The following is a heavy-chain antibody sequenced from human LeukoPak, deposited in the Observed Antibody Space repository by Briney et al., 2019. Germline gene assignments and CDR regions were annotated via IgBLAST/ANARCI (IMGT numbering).Heavy chain of an antibody. CDR3: TRHSGPPPQGGQPYYYYYYYMDV. Sequence: PGTSLRLSCAASGFSFSNFGLHWVRQASGKGLEWVGRIRSKANSYATAYAASVKGRFTISRDDSKNTAYLQMNSLKTEDTAVYYCTRHSGPPPQGGQPYYYYYYYMDVWGKGTTVTISS. J-gene: IGHJ6*03. CDR2: IRSKANSYAT. D-gene: IGHD2-15*01. V-gene: IGHV3-73*01. CDR1: GFSFSNFG.